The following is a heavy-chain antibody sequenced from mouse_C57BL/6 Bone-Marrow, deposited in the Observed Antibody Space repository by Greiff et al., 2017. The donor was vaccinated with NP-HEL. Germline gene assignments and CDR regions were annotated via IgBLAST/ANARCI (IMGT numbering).Heavy chain of an antibody. V-gene: IGHV1-69*01. J-gene: IGHJ2*01. D-gene: IGHD1-1*02. Sequence: QVQLQQPGAELVMPGASVKLSCKASGYTFTSYWMHWVKQRPGQGLEWIGEIDPSDSYTNYNQKFKGKSTLTVDKSSSTADMQLSSLTTEDPAVYYCARDGGSPYYFDYWGQGTTLTVSS. CDR1: GYTFTSYW. CDR2: IDPSDSYT. CDR3: ARDGGSPYYFDY.